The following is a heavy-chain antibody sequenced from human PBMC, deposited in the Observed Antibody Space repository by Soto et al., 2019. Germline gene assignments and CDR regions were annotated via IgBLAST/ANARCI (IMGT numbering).Heavy chain of an antibody. CDR1: GFTFSSYA. CDR2: ISYDGSNK. CDR3: ASPNSKNYYYYGMDV. J-gene: IGHJ6*02. Sequence: QVQLVESGGGVVQPGRSLRLSCAASGFTFSSYAMHWVRQAPGKGLEWVAVISYDGSNKYYADSVKGRFTISRDNSKNTLYLQMNSLRAEDTAVYYCASPNSKNYYYYGMDVWGQGTTVTVSS. V-gene: IGHV3-30-3*01. D-gene: IGHD6-13*01.